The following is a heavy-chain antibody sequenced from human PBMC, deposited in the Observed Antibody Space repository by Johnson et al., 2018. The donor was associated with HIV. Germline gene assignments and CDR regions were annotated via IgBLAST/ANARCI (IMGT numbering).Heavy chain of an antibody. Sequence: VQLVESGGGVVQPGRSLRLSCAASGFTFNNYAMHWVRQAPGKGLEWVAIIWYNGSNKSYAKYVKGRFTISRDNSRNTLYLQMNSLRAEDTAVYYCAGWLAEAFDVWGQGTMVTVSS. CDR3: AGWLAEAFDV. CDR1: GFTFNNYA. D-gene: IGHD6-19*01. V-gene: IGHV3-33*01. CDR2: IWYNGSNK. J-gene: IGHJ3*01.